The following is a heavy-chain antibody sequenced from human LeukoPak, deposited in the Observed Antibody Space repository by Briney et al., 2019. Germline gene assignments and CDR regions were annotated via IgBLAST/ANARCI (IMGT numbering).Heavy chain of an antibody. CDR3: ARQYGGSWIYYFDY. Sequence: ASVKVSCTASGYTFTSYAMNWVRQAPGQGLEWMGWINTNTGNPTYAQGFTGRFVFSLDTSVSTAYLQISSLKAEDTAVYYCARQYGGSWIYYFDYWGQGTLVTVSS. V-gene: IGHV7-4-1*02. CDR2: INTNTGNP. CDR1: GYTFTSYA. D-gene: IGHD2-15*01. J-gene: IGHJ4*02.